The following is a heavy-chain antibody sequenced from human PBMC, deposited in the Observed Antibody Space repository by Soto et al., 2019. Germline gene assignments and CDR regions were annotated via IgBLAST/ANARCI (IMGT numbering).Heavy chain of an antibody. V-gene: IGHV1-8*01. Sequence: QVQLVQSGAEVKKNGASVKVSCKASGYNLPFTNYDIVWVRQTTGQGLAWVGRMSPDSGDTSYAEKFRGRVTVTGDTSRSTVYMELRGLTSEHTGVYYCARGSHVAIGSTGVYGFDPWGQGTPVTVSS. CDR1: GYNLPFTNYD. CDR2: MSPDSGDT. J-gene: IGHJ5*02. D-gene: IGHD5-12*01. CDR3: ARGSHVAIGSTGVYGFDP.